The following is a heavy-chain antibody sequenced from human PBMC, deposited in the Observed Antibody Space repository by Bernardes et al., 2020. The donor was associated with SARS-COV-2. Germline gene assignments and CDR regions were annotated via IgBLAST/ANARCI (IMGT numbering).Heavy chain of an antibody. D-gene: IGHD4-17*01. J-gene: IGHJ6*02. CDR3: ATSFTTGGMDV. CDR1: GHSISSPNY. Sequence: SETLSLTCTLSGHSISSPNYWIWMRQAPGKGLDWLGYFYWSGTVHYNPSLKGRVTVSLEKSKNQFALNLSSVTAGDTATYYCATSFTTGGMDVWGHGTTVTVSS. CDR2: FYWSGTV. V-gene: IGHV4-28*05.